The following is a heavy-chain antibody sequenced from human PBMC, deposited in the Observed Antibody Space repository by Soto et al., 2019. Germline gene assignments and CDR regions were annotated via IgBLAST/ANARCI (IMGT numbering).Heavy chain of an antibody. D-gene: IGHD3-9*01. Sequence: SETLSLTCTVSGGSISSYYWSWIRQPPGKGLEWIGYIYYSGSTNYNPSLKSRVTISVDTSKNQFSLKLSSVTAADTAVYYCARRRAFYDILTGYSDLYFDYWGQGTLVTVSS. CDR3: ARRRAFYDILTGYSDLYFDY. CDR2: IYYSGST. CDR1: GGSISSYY. J-gene: IGHJ4*02. V-gene: IGHV4-59*08.